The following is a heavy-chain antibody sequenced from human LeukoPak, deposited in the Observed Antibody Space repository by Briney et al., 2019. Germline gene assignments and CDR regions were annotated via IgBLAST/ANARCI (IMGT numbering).Heavy chain of an antibody. Sequence: ASVTVSCKASGYTFTGYYMHWVRQAPGQGLEWMGWINPNSGGTNYAQKFQGRVTMTRDTSISTAYMELSRLRSDDTAVYYCARDSGSYSGGFDPWGQGTLVTVSS. CDR1: GYTFTGYY. J-gene: IGHJ5*02. D-gene: IGHD3-10*01. CDR2: INPNSGGT. CDR3: ARDSGSYSGGFDP. V-gene: IGHV1-2*02.